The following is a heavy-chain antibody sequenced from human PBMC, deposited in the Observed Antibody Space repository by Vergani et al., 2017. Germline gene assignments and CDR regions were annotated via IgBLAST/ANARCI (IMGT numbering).Heavy chain of an antibody. V-gene: IGHV4-39*01. CDR3: ASRVRGPYYYYGMDV. J-gene: IGHJ6*02. CDR1: GCSISSSSYY. Sequence: QLQLQESGPGLVKPSETLSLTCTVSGCSISSSSYYWGWIRQPPGKGLEWIGSIYYSGSTYYNPSLKSRVTISVDTSKNQFSLKLSSVTAADTAVYYCASRVRGPYYYYGMDVWGQGTTVTVSS. CDR2: IYYSGST. D-gene: IGHD3-10*01.